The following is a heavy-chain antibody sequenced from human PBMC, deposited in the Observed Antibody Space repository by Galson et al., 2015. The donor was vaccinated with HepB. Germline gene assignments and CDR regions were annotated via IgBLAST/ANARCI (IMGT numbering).Heavy chain of an antibody. CDR3: ARNAVVGPHYFDY. CDR2: IDWDDDK. V-gene: IGHV2-70*04. D-gene: IGHD6-19*01. CDR1: GFSLSTSEMR. Sequence: PALVKPTQTLTLTCTFSGFSLSTSEMRVSWIRQPPGRALEWLARIDWDDDKLYSASLKTRLTISKDTSKNHVVLTMTNMDPLDTATYYCARNAVVGPHYFDYWGRGTLVTVSS. J-gene: IGHJ4*02.